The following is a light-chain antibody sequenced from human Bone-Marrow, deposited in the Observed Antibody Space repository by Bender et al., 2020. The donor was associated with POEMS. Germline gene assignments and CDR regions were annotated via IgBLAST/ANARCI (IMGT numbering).Light chain of an antibody. CDR3: SSYAGSNTVV. CDR2: EVT. V-gene: IGLV2-23*02. J-gene: IGLJ2*01. Sequence: QSALTQPASVPGSLGQSITISCTGTSSDVGSYNLVSWYQQHPDKAPKLMIYEVTKRPSDISNRFSGSKSGNTASLTISGLQTEDEGDFYCSSYAGSNTVVFGGGTKLTVL. CDR1: SSDVGSYNL.